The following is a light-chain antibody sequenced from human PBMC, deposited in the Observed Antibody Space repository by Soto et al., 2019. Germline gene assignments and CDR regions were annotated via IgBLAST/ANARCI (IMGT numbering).Light chain of an antibody. J-gene: IGKJ5*01. CDR2: AAS. Sequence: AIRMTQSPSSFSASTGDRVTITCRASQGISSYLAWYQQKPGKAPKLLIYAASTLQSGVPSRFSGSGSGTDFTLTISSLRSEDFATYYCQQSYSSPITFGQGTRLEI. CDR1: QGISSY. V-gene: IGKV1-8*01. CDR3: QQSYSSPIT.